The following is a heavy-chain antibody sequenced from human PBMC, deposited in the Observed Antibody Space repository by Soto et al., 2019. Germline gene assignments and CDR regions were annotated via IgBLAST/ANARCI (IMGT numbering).Heavy chain of an antibody. Sequence: GGSLRLSCAASGFTFSTYWMDWVRQTPGKGLEWVANINQDGSEENYVDSVKGRFTIYRDNAKNSLYLQMSSLTAEDSALYYCSRSLNSWGQGTLVTVSS. CDR1: GFTFSTYW. CDR2: INQDGSEE. J-gene: IGHJ4*02. CDR3: SRSLNS. V-gene: IGHV3-7*01.